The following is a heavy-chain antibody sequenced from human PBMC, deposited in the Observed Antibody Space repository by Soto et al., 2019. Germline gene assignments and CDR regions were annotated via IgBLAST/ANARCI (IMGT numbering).Heavy chain of an antibody. V-gene: IGHV4-30-4*01. D-gene: IGHD3-10*01. CDR3: ARDSSAMVRGVQPSYYYYGMDV. J-gene: IGHJ6*02. Sequence: SETLSLTCTVSGGSISSGDYYWSWIRQPPGKGLEWIGYIYYSGSTYYNPSLKSRVTISVDTSKNQFSLKLSSVTAADTAVYYCARDSSAMVRGVQPSYYYYGMDVWGQGATVTVSS. CDR2: IYYSGST. CDR1: GGSISSGDYY.